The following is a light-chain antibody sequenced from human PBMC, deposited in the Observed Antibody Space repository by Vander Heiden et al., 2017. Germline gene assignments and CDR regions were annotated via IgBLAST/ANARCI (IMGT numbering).Light chain of an antibody. CDR2: YAS. CDR3: QQYNNWPPLT. Sequence: ELVMTQSPATLSVSPGERATLSCRASQSVTSNLVWYQQKPGQAPRLLIYYASIRAPGIPARFSGSGSGTEFTLTISSLQSEDFAVYYCQQYNNWPPLTFGGGTKVEIK. V-gene: IGKV3-15*01. CDR1: QSVTSN. J-gene: IGKJ4*01.